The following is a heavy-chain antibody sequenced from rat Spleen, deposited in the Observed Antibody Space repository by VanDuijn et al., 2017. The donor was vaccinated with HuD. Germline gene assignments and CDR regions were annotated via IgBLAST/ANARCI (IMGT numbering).Heavy chain of an antibody. CDR1: GDSISSNF. CDR3: ARGSWYFDF. Sequence: EVQLQESGPGLVKPSQSLSLTCSVTGDSISSNFWGWIRKFPGNKMEWMGYISYSGSTDYNPSLKSRISITRATSKNQFFLQLNSVTTEDTATYYCARGSWYFDFWGPGTMVTVSS. J-gene: IGHJ1*01. CDR2: ISYSGST. V-gene: IGHV3-1*01. D-gene: IGHD5-1*01.